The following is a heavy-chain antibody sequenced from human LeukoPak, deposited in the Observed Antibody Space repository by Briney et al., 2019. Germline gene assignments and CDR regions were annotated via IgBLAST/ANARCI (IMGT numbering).Heavy chain of an antibody. CDR3: ARVNQRRYAFDI. J-gene: IGHJ3*02. Sequence: GGSLRLSCAASGFTFSSYGMSWVRQAPGKGLEWVSALTPSGSSTYYADSVKGRFTISRDNAKNSLYLQMNSLRAEDTAVYYCARVNQRRYAFDIWGQGTMVTVSS. CDR2: LTPSGSST. CDR1: GFTFSSYG. V-gene: IGHV3-21*01. D-gene: IGHD1-14*01.